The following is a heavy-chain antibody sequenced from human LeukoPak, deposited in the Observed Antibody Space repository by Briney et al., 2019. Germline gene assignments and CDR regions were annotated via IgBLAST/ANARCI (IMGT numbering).Heavy chain of an antibody. CDR1: GFTFSSYG. Sequence: PGGSLRLSCAASGFTFSSYGMHWVRQAPGKGLEWVAFIRYDGSNKYYADSVKGRFTISRDNSKNTLYLQMNSLRAEDTAGYYCASDILTGHYYYYMDGWGKGTKVTVSS. CDR2: IRYDGSNK. CDR3: ASDILTGHYYYYMDG. J-gene: IGHJ6*03. V-gene: IGHV3-30*02. D-gene: IGHD3-9*01.